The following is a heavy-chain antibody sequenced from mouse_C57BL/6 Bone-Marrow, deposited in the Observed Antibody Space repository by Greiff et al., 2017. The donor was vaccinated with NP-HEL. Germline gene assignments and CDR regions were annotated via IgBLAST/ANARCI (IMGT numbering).Heavy chain of an antibody. V-gene: IGHV14-4*01. CDR3: TTIRFDY. J-gene: IGHJ2*01. CDR1: GFNIKDDY. CDR2: IDPENGDT. Sequence: EVQRVESGAELVRPGASVKLSCTASGFNIKDDYMHWVKQRPEQGLEWIGWIDPENGDTEYASKFQGKATITADTSANTAYLQLSSLTSEDTAVYYCTTIRFDYWGQGTTLTVSS.